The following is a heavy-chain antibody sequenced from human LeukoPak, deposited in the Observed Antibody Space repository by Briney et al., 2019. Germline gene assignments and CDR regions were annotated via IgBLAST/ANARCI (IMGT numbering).Heavy chain of an antibody. CDR1: GFIFSGYT. D-gene: IGHD6-13*01. J-gene: IGHJ4*02. Sequence: PGGSLRLSCEASGFIFSGYTMNWIRQAPGKGLEWVASINSGSTNPYYADPVKGRFTISRDDAKKSLYLQMTSLRVEDTSVYYCARDFLAAGDYWGQGTLVTVSS. V-gene: IGHV3-21*01. CDR3: ARDFLAAGDY. CDR2: INSGSTNP.